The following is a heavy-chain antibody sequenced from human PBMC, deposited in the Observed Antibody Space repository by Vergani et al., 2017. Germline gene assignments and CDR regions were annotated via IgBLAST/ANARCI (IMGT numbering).Heavy chain of an antibody. CDR1: GGTFSSYA. D-gene: IGHD3-22*01. J-gene: IGHJ4*02. CDR2: IIPIFGTA. CDR3: ERGTSQGTYYYDSSGYVY. V-gene: IGHV1-69*13. Sequence: QVQLVQSGAEVKKPGSSVKVSCKASGGTFSSYAISWVRQAPGQGLEWMGRIIPIFGTANYAQKFQGRVTITADESTSTAYMELSSLRSEDTAVYYCERGTSQGTYYYDSSGYVYWGQGTLVTVSS.